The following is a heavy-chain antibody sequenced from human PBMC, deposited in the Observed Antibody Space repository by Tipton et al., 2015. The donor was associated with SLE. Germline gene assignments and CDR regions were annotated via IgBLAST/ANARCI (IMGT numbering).Heavy chain of an antibody. J-gene: IGHJ5*02. D-gene: IGHD2-2*01. V-gene: IGHV1-3*01. CDR2: INAGNGHT. Sequence: QLVQSGAEVKKPGASVKVSCKASGYTFTTFTIHWVRQAPGQRLEWMGWINAGNGHTKYPQKFQGRVTITRDTSATTAYMELSSLKSEDTAVYYCARVRTSYCPTLASWGQGPLVPVSS. CDR3: ARVRTSYCPTLAS. CDR1: GYTFTTFT.